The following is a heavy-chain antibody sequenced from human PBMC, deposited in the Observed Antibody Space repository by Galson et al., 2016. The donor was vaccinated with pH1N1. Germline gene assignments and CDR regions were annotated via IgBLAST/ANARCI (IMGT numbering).Heavy chain of an antibody. CDR3: VRDGLTGCHFDN. CDR1: GLSLSGYW. J-gene: IGHJ4*02. CDR2: IRSDGRQI. V-gene: IGHV3-7*04. D-gene: IGHD7-27*01. Sequence: SLRLSCAASGLSLSGYWMSWVRQAPGKGLEWVANIRSDGRQIYYLDSVRGRFTISRDNAKRALFLQLNSLRAEDTAVYYCVRDGLTGCHFDNWGQGTLVTVSS.